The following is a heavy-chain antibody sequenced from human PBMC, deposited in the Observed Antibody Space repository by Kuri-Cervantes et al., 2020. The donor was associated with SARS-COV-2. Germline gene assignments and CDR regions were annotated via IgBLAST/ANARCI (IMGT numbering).Heavy chain of an antibody. Sequence: GGSLRLSCAASGFTFSSYAMSWVRQAPGKGLEWVSAISGSGGSTYYADSVKGRFTISRDSAKNSVYLQMNSLRADDTAVYYCARNPSYYPFDHWGQGALVTVSS. D-gene: IGHD3-10*01. CDR1: GFTFSSYA. CDR3: ARNPSYYPFDH. V-gene: IGHV3-23*01. J-gene: IGHJ4*02. CDR2: ISGSGGST.